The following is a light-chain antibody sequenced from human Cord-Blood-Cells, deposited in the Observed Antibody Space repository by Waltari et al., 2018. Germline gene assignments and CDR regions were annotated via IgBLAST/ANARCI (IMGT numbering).Light chain of an antibody. V-gene: IGLV2-14*01. CDR2: DVS. CDR3: SSYTSSSNVV. CDR1: SSDVGGYNY. J-gene: IGLJ2*01. Sequence: QSALTQPASVSGSPGHSITNPCTGTSSDVGGYNYVSWYQQHPGKAPKLMIYDVSNRPSGVSNRFSGSKSGNTASLTISGLQAEDEADYYCSSYTSSSNVVFGGGTKLTVL.